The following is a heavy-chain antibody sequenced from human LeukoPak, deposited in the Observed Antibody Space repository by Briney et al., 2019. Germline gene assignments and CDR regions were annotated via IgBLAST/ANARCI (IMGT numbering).Heavy chain of an antibody. CDR2: IIPIFGTA. J-gene: IGHJ6*03. CDR3: AREPVEKGLYRRTSYYYYYMDV. CDR1: GYTFTSYH. V-gene: IGHV1-69*06. D-gene: IGHD2-8*01. Sequence: SVKVSCKASGYTFTSYHMHWVRQAPGQGLEWMGGIIPIFGTANYAQKFQGRVTITADKSTSTAYMELSSLRSEDTAVYYCAREPVEKGLYRRTSYYYYYMDVWGKGTTVTVSS.